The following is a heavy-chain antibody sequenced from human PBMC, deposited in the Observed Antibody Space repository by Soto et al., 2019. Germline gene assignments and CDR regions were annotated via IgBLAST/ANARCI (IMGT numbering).Heavy chain of an antibody. D-gene: IGHD3-10*01. J-gene: IGHJ4*02. CDR2: ISYDGSNK. CDR3: ARVWGFGIGARGRDY. CDR1: GFTFSSYA. V-gene: IGHV3-30-3*01. Sequence: QVQLVESGGGVVQPGRSLRLSCAASGFTFSSYAMHWVRQAPGKGLEWVAVISYDGSNKYYADSVKGRFTISRDNYRNKLYLQMNRLRAEDTAVYCCARVWGFGIGARGRDYWGQGTLVTVSS.